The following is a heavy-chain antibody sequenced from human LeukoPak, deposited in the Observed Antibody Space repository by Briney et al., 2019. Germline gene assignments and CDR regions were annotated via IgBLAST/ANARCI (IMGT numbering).Heavy chain of an antibody. CDR1: GFTFSSYA. J-gene: IGHJ5*02. Sequence: GGSLRLSCAASGFTFSSYAMSWVRQAPGKGLEWVSAISGSGGSTYYADSVKGRFTISRDNSKNTLYLQMNSLRAEDTAVYYCAKDPYYYDSSGYYWEGNWFVPWGQGTLVTVSS. CDR2: ISGSGGST. CDR3: AKDPYYYDSSGYYWEGNWFVP. V-gene: IGHV3-23*01. D-gene: IGHD3-22*01.